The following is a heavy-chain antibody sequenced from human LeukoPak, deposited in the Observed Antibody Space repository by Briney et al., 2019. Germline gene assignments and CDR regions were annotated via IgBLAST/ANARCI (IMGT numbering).Heavy chain of an antibody. CDR1: GYTFTSYY. J-gene: IGHJ5*02. CDR3: AKDHSRIRRIIPDGRKEMATAGIANWFDP. Sequence: ASVKVSCKASGYTFTSYYMHWVRQAPGQGLEWMGIINPSGGSTSYAQKFQGRVTMTRDTSTSTVYMELSSLRSEDTAVYYCAKDHSRIRRIIPDGRKEMATAGIANWFDPWGQGTLVTVSS. D-gene: IGHD5-24*01. V-gene: IGHV1-46*01. CDR2: INPSGGST.